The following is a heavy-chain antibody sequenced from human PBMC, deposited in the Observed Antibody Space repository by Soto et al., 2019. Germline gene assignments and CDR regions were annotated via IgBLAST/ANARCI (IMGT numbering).Heavy chain of an antibody. CDR2: IYYSGST. V-gene: IGHV4-59*01. J-gene: IGHJ4*02. D-gene: IGHD2-15*01. CDR3: QREGGGGRGFDY. Sequence: QVQLQELGPGLVKPSETLSLTCTVSGGSISSYYWSWIRQPPGKGLEWIGYIYYSGSTHYNPSLQCRATKSAATSTNLPAQMLSSVTAAEAAVHYCQREGGGGRGFDYWGQGTLVTLSS. CDR1: GGSISSYY.